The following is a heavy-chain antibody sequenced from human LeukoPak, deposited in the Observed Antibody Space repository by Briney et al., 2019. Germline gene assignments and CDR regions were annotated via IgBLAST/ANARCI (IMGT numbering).Heavy chain of an antibody. CDR3: ARAGYSYGYDY. D-gene: IGHD5-18*01. J-gene: IGHJ4*02. CDR2: IYYSGST. CDR1: GGSISSSSYY. V-gene: IGHV4-39*01. Sequence: SETLSLTCTVSGGSISSSSYYWGWIRQPPGKGLEWIGSIYYSGSTYYNPSLKSRVTISVDTSKNQFSLKLSSVTAADTAVYYCARAGYSYGYDYWGQGTLVTVSS.